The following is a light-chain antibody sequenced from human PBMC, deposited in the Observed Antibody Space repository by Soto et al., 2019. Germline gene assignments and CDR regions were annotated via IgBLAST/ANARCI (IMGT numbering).Light chain of an antibody. Sequence: DIQMTQPPSTLSASVGDRVTITCRASQSISSWLAWYQQKPGKAPKLLIYDASSLESGVPSRFSGSGSGTEFTLTISSLQPDDSATYYCQQYNSPWTFGQGTKVEIK. CDR2: DAS. V-gene: IGKV1-5*01. J-gene: IGKJ1*01. CDR3: QQYNSPWT. CDR1: QSISSW.